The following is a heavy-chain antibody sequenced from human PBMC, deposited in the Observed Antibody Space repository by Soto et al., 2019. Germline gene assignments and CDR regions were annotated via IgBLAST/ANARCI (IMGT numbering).Heavy chain of an antibody. Sequence: QVQLVQSGAEVKKPGSSVKVSCKASGGTFSSYAISWVRQAPGHGLEWMGGIIPIFGTANYAQKFQGRVTITADESTSTAYMELSSLRSEDTAVYYCARGQVVEWELPNYGMDVWGQGTTVTVSS. D-gene: IGHD1-26*01. CDR2: IIPIFGTA. CDR3: ARGQVVEWELPNYGMDV. V-gene: IGHV1-69*01. CDR1: GGTFSSYA. J-gene: IGHJ6*02.